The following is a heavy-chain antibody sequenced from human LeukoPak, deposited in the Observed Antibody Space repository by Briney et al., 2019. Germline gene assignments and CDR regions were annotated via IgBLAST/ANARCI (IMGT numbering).Heavy chain of an antibody. D-gene: IGHD4-11*01. CDR3: ASTYSGHYFDY. V-gene: IGHV4-59*01. CDR1: GGSISSYY. CDR2: IYYSGST. Sequence: SETLSLTCIVSGGSISSYYWSWIRQPPGKGLEWIGYIYYSGSTNYNPSLKSRVTISVDTSKNQFSLKLSSVTAADTAVYYCASTYSGHYFDYWGQGTLVTVSS. J-gene: IGHJ4*02.